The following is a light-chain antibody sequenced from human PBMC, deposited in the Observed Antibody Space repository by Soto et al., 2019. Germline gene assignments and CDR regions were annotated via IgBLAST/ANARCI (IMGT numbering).Light chain of an antibody. J-gene: IGKJ5*01. V-gene: IGKV3-11*01. CDR2: DAS. Sequence: EIVLTQSPATLSLSPGERATLSCRASQRVSSYLAWYQQKPGQAPRLLIYDASNRATGIPARFSGSGSGTDFTLTISSLEPEDFAVYYCQQRSNWPTFGQGTRLEI. CDR1: QRVSSY. CDR3: QQRSNWPT.